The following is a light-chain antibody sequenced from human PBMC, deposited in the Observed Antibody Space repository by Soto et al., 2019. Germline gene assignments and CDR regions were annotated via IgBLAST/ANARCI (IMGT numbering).Light chain of an antibody. J-gene: IGKJ1*01. CDR2: WAS. V-gene: IGKV4-1*01. CDR1: QSVLYSSDNKNY. Sequence: DIVMTQSPDSLAVSLGERATINCKSSQSVLYSSDNKNYLAWYQQKLGQPPKLLIAWASTRESGVPDRFSGSGSGTYFTLTISGRQAGDLSVYYCQQYYAGPRTFGQGTKVEL. CDR3: QQYYAGPRT.